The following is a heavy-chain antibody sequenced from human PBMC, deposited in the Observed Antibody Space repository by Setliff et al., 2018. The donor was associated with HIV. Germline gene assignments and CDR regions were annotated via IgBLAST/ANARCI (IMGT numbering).Heavy chain of an antibody. CDR3: ARISVASRYNSDMDV. CDR1: GFTFDDYG. D-gene: IGHD5-12*01. Sequence: GGSLRLSCAASGFTFDDYGMSWVRQAPGKGLEWVSGINWNGGSTGYADSVKGRFTISRDTSKNTLFLQINSLRPEDTAVYYCARISVASRYNSDMDVWGKGTTVTVSS. V-gene: IGHV3-20*04. J-gene: IGHJ6*03. CDR2: INWNGGST.